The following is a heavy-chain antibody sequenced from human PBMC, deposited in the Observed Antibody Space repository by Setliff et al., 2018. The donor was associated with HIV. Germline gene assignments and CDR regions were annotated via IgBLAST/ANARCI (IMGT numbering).Heavy chain of an antibody. CDR1: GFVFKTYN. CDR2: ITDGARDI. Sequence: GGSLRLSCAASGFVFKTYNMNWVRQAPGKGLEWISFITDGARDILYADSLEGRFTVSRDDAKNSLYLQMNNLRVEDTAVYYCARDRHNGDGAYDFDYWGQGTLVTVS. V-gene: IGHV3-21*05. CDR3: ARDRHNGDGAYDFDY. D-gene: IGHD5-12*01. J-gene: IGHJ4*02.